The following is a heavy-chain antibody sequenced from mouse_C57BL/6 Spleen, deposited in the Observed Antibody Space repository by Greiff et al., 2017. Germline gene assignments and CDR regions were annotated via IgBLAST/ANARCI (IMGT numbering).Heavy chain of an antibody. CDR3: ARGSSYGYFDV. D-gene: IGHD1-1*01. CDR1: GFTFSSYA. CDR2: ISSGGDYI. J-gene: IGHJ1*03. V-gene: IGHV5S21*01. Sequence: EVHLVESGAGLVKPGGSLKLSCAASGFTFSSYAMSWVRQTPKKRLEWVAYISSGGDYIYYADTVKGRFTISRDNARNTLYLQSSSLKSEDTAMYYCARGSSYGYFDVWGTGTTVTVAS.